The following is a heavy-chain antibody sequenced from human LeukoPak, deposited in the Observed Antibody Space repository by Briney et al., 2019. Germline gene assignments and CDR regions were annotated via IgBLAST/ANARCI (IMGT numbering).Heavy chain of an antibody. D-gene: IGHD6-6*01. CDR1: GFTFSDYW. V-gene: IGHV3-7*01. CDR3: ARRGGSSSRRSPIDY. J-gene: IGHJ4*02. Sequence: GGCLRLSCTASGFTFSDYWMTWVRQAPGKGPEWGANIKQDGSQRYYVDSVRGRFTISRDNAKNSLFLQMNGLRAEDTAVYYCARRGGSSSRRSPIDYWGQGTLVTVSS. CDR2: IKQDGSQR.